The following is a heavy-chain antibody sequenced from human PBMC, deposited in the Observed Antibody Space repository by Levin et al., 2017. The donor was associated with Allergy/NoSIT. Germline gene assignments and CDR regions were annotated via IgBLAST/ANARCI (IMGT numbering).Heavy chain of an antibody. D-gene: IGHD2-21*01. CDR2: ITNSGTPV. CDR3: VRGVVDY. J-gene: IGHJ4*02. V-gene: IGHV3-48*04. Sequence: GESLKISCAASGFTFSTYGMNWVRQAPDKGLEWVAHITNSGTPVYYGDSVRGRLTISRDNANGLLYLQMNSLRAEDTAVYYCVRGVVDYWGQGTLVTVSS. CDR1: GFTFSTYG.